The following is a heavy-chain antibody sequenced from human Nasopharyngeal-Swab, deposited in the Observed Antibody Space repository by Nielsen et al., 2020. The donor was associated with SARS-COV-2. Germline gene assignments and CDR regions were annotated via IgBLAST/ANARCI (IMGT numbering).Heavy chain of an antibody. V-gene: IGHV4-34*01. CDR3: ARGGSVAGTAVALRGPFDY. Sequence: SETLSLTSAVYGGSFSGYYWSWIRQLPGKGLEWIGEINHSGSTNYNPSLKSRVAISVDTSKHQFSLKLCSLTAADTAIYYCARGGSVAGTAVALRGPFDYWGQGTLVTVSS. J-gene: IGHJ4*02. CDR2: INHSGST. CDR1: GGSFSGYY. D-gene: IGHD6-19*01.